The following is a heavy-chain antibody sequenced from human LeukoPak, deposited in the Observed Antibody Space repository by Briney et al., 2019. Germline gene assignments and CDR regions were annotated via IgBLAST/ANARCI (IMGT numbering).Heavy chain of an antibody. CDR1: GFTFDDYA. CDR3: AKDMDGGYYGMDV. J-gene: IGHJ6*02. CDR2: ISWNSGSI. Sequence: PGGSLRLSCAASGFTFDDYAMHWVRQAPGKGLEWVSGISWNSGSIGYADSVKGRFTISRDNAKNSLYLQMNSLRAEDTALYYCAKDMDGGYYGMDVWGQGTTVTVSS. D-gene: IGHD3-16*01. V-gene: IGHV3-9*01.